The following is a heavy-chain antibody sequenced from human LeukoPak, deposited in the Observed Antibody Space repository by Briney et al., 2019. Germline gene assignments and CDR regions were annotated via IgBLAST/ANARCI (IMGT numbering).Heavy chain of an antibody. CDR1: GFTFSDYY. CDR2: ISSSGSTI. Sequence: GGSLRLSCAVYGFTFSDYYMSWIRQAPGKGLEWVSYISSSGSTIYYADSVKGRFTISRDNAKNSLYLQMNSLRAEDTAVYYCARTIVVVTRRFDPWGQGTLVTVSS. CDR3: ARTIVVVTRRFDP. D-gene: IGHD3-22*01. V-gene: IGHV3-11*04. J-gene: IGHJ5*02.